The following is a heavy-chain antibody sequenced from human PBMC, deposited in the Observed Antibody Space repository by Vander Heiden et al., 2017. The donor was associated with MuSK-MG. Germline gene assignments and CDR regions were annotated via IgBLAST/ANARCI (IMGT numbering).Heavy chain of an antibody. V-gene: IGHV4-31*03. D-gene: IGHD3-3*01. CDR3: ARQGITLFGVAHFDY. J-gene: IGHJ4*02. CDR1: GASISSGAHY. CDR2: IYDSWNT. Sequence: QVQLQESGPGLVKPAQTLSLTCTVSGASISSGAHYWSWIRQHPGRGPEWIGFIYDSWNTYYNPSLKSRVTISLDTSKNQFSLNLSSVTAADTAVYYCARQGITLFGVAHFDYWGQGTLVTVSS.